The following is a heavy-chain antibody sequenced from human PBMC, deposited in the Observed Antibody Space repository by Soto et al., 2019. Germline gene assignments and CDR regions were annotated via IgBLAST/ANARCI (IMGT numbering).Heavy chain of an antibody. D-gene: IGHD3-16*01. Sequence: EVQLVESGGGLVQPGGSLRLSCAASGFTFSSYWMHWVRQAPGKGLVWVSRINSDGSSTSYADSVKCRFTSSRDNAKNTLYLQMTSLRAEDTAVNYCARDYADINYYYYMDVWGKGTTVTVS. CDR3: ARDYADINYYYYMDV. CDR1: GFTFSSYW. J-gene: IGHJ6*03. CDR2: INSDGSST. V-gene: IGHV3-74*01.